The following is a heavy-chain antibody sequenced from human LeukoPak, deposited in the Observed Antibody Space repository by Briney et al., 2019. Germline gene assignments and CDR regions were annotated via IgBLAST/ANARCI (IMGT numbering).Heavy chain of an antibody. Sequence: PSETLSLTCTVSGGSISNYYWSWIRQPAGKGLEWIGRIYTSGSTNYNPSLKSRVTMSVDTSKNQFSLKLSSVTAADTAVYYCARDGYYDFWSGSYPYMDVWGKGTTVTVSS. J-gene: IGHJ6*03. D-gene: IGHD3-3*01. CDR2: IYTSGST. CDR1: GGSISNYY. CDR3: ARDGYYDFWSGSYPYMDV. V-gene: IGHV4-4*07.